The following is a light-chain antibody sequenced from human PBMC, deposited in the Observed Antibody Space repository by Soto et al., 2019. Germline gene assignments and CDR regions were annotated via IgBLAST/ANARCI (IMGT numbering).Light chain of an antibody. CDR1: SGYSNYK. Sequence: QLVLTQPPSASASLGASVTLTCTLSSGYSNYKVDWYQQRPGKGPRFVMRVGTGGIMGSKGDGIPDRFSVLGSGLNRYLTIKNIQEEDESDYHCGADHGSGSNFVAVFGGGTQLTVL. CDR3: GADHGSGSNFVAV. CDR2: VGTGGIMG. J-gene: IGLJ7*01. V-gene: IGLV9-49*01.